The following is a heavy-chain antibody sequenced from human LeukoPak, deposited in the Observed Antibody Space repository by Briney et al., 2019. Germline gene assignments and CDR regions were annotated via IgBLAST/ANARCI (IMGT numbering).Heavy chain of an antibody. D-gene: IGHD2-21*02. J-gene: IGHJ4*02. CDR2: ISAYNGNT. Sequence: ASVKVSCKASGYTFTSYGISWVRQAPGQGPEWMGWISAYNGNTNYAQKLQGRVTMTTDTSTSTAYMELRSLRSDDTAVYYCARQYCGGDCYPDDYWGQGTLVTVSS. CDR1: GYTFTSYG. CDR3: ARQYCGGDCYPDDY. V-gene: IGHV1-18*01.